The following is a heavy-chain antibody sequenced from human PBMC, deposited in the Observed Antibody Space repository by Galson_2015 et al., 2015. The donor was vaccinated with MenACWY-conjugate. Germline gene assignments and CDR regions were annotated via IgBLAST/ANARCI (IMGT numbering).Heavy chain of an antibody. CDR2: IGTGGTST. V-gene: IGHV3-23*01. CDR1: GFTFNNYA. CDR3: VKGRSPSGHSGSWFSGADAFDS. Sequence: SLRLSCAASGFTFNNYAMSWVRQAPGKGLEWVAAIGTGGTSTYYADSARGRFTISRDNSKNTLSLQMNSLRVDDTAMYYCVKGRSPSGHSGSWFSGADAFDSWGRGTVVTVSS. J-gene: IGHJ3*01. D-gene: IGHD6-13*01.